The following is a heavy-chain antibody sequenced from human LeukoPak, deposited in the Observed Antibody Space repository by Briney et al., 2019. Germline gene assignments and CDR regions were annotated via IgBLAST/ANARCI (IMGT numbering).Heavy chain of an antibody. CDR1: GFTFSDYG. J-gene: IGHJ2*01. V-gene: IGHV3-30*02. Sequence: GGSLRLSCAASGFTFSDYGMHWVRQAPGKGLEWVAFIRYDASNKYYGDSVKGRFTVSRDNVKNTLYLQMNSLRTEDTAVYYCAKDLRSSSLGSWYFDLWGRSALVTVYS. CDR3: AKDLRSSSLGSWYFDL. CDR2: IRYDASNK. D-gene: IGHD6-13*01.